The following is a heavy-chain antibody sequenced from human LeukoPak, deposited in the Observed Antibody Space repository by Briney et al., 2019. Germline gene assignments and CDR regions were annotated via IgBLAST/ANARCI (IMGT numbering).Heavy chain of an antibody. J-gene: IGHJ4*02. Sequence: PSETLSLTCTVSGGSIRSSYYYWGWIRQPPGKGLEWIGSIYDSGSTYYNPSHKSRVTISVDTSKNQFSLKLSSVTAADTAVYYCAYLTAMVDYWGQGTLVTVSS. D-gene: IGHD5-18*01. CDR2: IYDSGST. CDR1: GGSIRSSYYY. CDR3: AYLTAMVDY. V-gene: IGHV4-39*01.